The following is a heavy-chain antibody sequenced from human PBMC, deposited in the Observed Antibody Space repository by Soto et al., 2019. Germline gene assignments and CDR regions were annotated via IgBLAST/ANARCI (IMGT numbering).Heavy chain of an antibody. Sequence: PGGSLRLSCAASGFTFSSYGMHWVRQAPGKGLEWVAVIWYDGSNKYYADSVKGRFTISRDNSKNTLYLQMNSLRAEDTAVYYCARELSAAAGVFDYWGQGTLVTVSS. V-gene: IGHV3-33*01. CDR1: GFTFSSYG. J-gene: IGHJ4*02. CDR2: IWYDGSNK. CDR3: ARELSAAAGVFDY. D-gene: IGHD6-13*01.